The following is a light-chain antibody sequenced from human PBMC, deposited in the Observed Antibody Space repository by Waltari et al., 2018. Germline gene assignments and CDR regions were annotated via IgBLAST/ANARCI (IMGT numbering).Light chain of an antibody. CDR2: RDS. J-gene: IGLJ2*01. V-gene: IGLV3-9*01. CDR1: NIGSKN. CDR3: QVWDRSTVI. Sequence: SYKLTQPLSVSVALGQTATITCDEDNIGSKNVHWYQQKPGRAPVAVIFRDSTRPSAIPERFSGSNSGNTATLTISEAQAGDEADYFCQVWDRSTVIFGGGTKLTVL.